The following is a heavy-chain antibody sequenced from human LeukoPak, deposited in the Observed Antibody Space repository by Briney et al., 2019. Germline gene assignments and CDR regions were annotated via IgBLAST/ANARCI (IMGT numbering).Heavy chain of an antibody. Sequence: GASVKVSCKASGYTFTDYYIHWVRQAPGQGLEWMGWVNPNSGDTNHAHKFQGGVTMTSDTSISTAYMDLNRVRSDDTAVYYCALLFSSTWYRFDSWGQGTLVTVSS. D-gene: IGHD6-13*01. J-gene: IGHJ4*02. CDR2: VNPNSGDT. V-gene: IGHV1-2*02. CDR1: GYTFTDYY. CDR3: ALLFSSTWYRFDS.